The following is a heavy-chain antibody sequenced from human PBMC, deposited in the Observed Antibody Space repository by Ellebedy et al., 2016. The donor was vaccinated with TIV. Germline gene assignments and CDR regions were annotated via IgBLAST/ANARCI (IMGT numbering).Heavy chain of an antibody. Sequence: PGGSLRLSCAASGFTFSDYYMSWIRQAPGKGLEWVSYISSSGSTIYYADSVKGRFTISRDNAKNSLYLQMNSLRAEDTAVYYCARDRPRAEVVAATGIGGWFDPWGQGTLVTVSS. D-gene: IGHD2-15*01. CDR3: ARDRPRAEVVAATGIGGWFDP. V-gene: IGHV3-11*01. CDR2: ISSSGSTI. CDR1: GFTFSDYY. J-gene: IGHJ5*02.